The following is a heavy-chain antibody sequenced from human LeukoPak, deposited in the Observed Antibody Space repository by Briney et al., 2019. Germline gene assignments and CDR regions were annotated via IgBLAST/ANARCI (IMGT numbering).Heavy chain of an antibody. CDR3: ARAMTTVTTXRLAAFDI. V-gene: IGHV1-69*13. CDR1: GGTFSSYA. Sequence: ASVKVSCKASGGTFSSYAISWVRQAPGQGLEWMGGIIPIFGTANYAQKFQGRVTITADESTSTAYMELSSLRSEDTAVYYCARAMTTVTTXRLAAFDIWGQGTMVTVSS. J-gene: IGHJ3*02. CDR2: IIPIFGTA. D-gene: IGHD4-17*01.